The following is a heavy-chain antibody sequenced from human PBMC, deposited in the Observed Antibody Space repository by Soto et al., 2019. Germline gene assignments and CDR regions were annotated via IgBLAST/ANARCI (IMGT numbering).Heavy chain of an antibody. CDR2: ISYDGSNK. CDR3: AKDYNIAARYFEY. Sequence: GGSLRLSCAASGFTFSSYGMHWVRQAPGKGLEWVAVISYDGSNKYYADSVKGRFTISRDNSKNTLYLQMNSLRAEDTAVYYCAKDYNIAARYFEYWGQGTLVTVSS. CDR1: GFTFSSYG. V-gene: IGHV3-30*18. D-gene: IGHD6-6*01. J-gene: IGHJ4*02.